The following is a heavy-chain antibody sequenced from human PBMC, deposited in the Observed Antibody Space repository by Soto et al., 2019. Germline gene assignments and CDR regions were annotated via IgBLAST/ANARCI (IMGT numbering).Heavy chain of an antibody. CDR2: ISYDGSNK. Sequence: QVQLVESGGGVVQPGRSLRLSCAASGFTFSSYAMHWVRQAPGKGLEWVAVISYDGSNKYYADSVKGRFTISRDNSKNTLYLQMNSLRAEDTAVYYCARGMRAYSGSPGYWGQGTLVTVSS. J-gene: IGHJ4*02. CDR1: GFTFSSYA. D-gene: IGHD1-26*01. V-gene: IGHV3-30-3*01. CDR3: ARGMRAYSGSPGY.